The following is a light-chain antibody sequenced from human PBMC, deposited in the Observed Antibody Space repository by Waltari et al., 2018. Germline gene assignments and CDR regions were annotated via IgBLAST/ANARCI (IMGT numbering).Light chain of an antibody. Sequence: QSALTQPASVSGSPGQSITISCTGTSSDVGGYNYVSWYQQHPGKAPKLMIYEVSNRPSGVSHRFSGSKSGNTASLTISGLQAEDEADYYCSSYTSSSNVVFGGGTTLTVL. CDR1: SSDVGGYNY. CDR3: SSYTSSSNVV. V-gene: IGLV2-14*01. CDR2: EVS. J-gene: IGLJ2*01.